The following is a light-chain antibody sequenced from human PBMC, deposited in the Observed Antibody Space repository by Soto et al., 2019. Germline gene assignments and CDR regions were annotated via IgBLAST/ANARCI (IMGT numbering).Light chain of an antibody. Sequence: EIVLTQSPATLSLSPGERATLSCRASQSLSSSLAWYQQKPGQAPRLLIYDASNRATGIPDRFSGSGSETDFTLTISSLAPEDFAVYYCQQRRNWPLTFGGGTKVDIK. CDR3: QQRRNWPLT. V-gene: IGKV3-11*01. J-gene: IGKJ4*01. CDR2: DAS. CDR1: QSLSSS.